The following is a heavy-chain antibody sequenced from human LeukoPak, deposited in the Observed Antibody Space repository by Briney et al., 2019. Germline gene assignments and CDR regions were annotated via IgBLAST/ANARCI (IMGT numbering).Heavy chain of an antibody. V-gene: IGHV4-59*01. CDR2: IYYSGST. CDR1: GGSISSYY. Sequence: SETLSLTCTVSGGSISSYYWSWIRQPPGKGLEWIGYIYYSGSTNYNPTLKSRVTISVDRSKNQLALKLSSGTTARTAVYDCAKDQRLDYIDGWGQGTPVTVSS. D-gene: IGHD3-9*01. CDR3: AKDQRLDYIDG. J-gene: IGHJ4*01.